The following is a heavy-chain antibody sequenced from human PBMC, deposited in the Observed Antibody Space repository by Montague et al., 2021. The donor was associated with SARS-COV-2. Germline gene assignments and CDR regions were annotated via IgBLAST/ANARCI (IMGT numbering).Heavy chain of an antibody. Sequence: LRLSCAASGFTFSSYAMSWVRQAPGKGLEWVSAISGSGGSTYYADSVKGRFTISRDNSKNALYLQMNSLRAEDTAVYYCAKAPQPHDYGDYFDYWGQGTLVTVSS. CDR1: GFTFSSYA. CDR3: AKAPQPHDYGDYFDY. D-gene: IGHD4-17*01. J-gene: IGHJ4*02. CDR2: ISGSGGST. V-gene: IGHV3-23*01.